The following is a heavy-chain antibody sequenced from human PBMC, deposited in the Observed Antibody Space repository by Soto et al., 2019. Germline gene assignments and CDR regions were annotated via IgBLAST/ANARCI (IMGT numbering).Heavy chain of an antibody. Sequence: GGSLRLSCAASGFTFSNAWMNWVRQAPGKGLEWVGRIKSKTDGGTTDYAAPVKGRFTISRDDSKNTLYLQMNSLKTEDTAVYYCTTDALYGGNLELDYWGQGTLVTVSS. CDR3: TTDALYGGNLELDY. D-gene: IGHD4-17*01. CDR1: GFTFSNAW. CDR2: IKSKTDGGTT. J-gene: IGHJ4*02. V-gene: IGHV3-15*07.